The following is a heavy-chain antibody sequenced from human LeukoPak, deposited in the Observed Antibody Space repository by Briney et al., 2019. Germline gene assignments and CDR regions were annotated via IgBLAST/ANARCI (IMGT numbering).Heavy chain of an antibody. CDR1: GGSFSGYY. D-gene: IGHD6-13*01. CDR2: INHSGST. J-gene: IGHJ3*02. Sequence: PSETLSLTCAVYGGSFSGYYWSWIRQPPGKGLEWIGEINHSGSTNYNPSLKSRVTISVDTSKNQFSLKLSSVTAADTAVYYCARLPGYSSSSLGDDAFDIWGQGTMVTVSS. CDR3: ARLPGYSSSSLGDDAFDI. V-gene: IGHV4-34*01.